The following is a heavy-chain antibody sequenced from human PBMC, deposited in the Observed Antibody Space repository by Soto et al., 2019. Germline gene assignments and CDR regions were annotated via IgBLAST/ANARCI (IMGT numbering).Heavy chain of an antibody. V-gene: IGHV3-74*01. CDR2: IKTDGSST. D-gene: IGHD7-27*01. Sequence: EVQLVESGGGLVQPGGSLRLSCAASGFTFSSYWMHWVRQAPGKGLVWVSRIKTDGSSTGYADSVQGRFTISRDNAQNTLYLQMNSLRAEDTALYYCARVGTGAYYFDYWGLGTLVTVSS. CDR3: ARVGTGAYYFDY. CDR1: GFTFSSYW. J-gene: IGHJ4*02.